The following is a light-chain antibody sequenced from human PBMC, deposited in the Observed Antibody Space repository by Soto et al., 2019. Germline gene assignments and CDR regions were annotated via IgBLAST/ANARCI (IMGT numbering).Light chain of an antibody. CDR1: SSDVGGYDY. V-gene: IGLV2-11*01. Sequence: QSALTQPPSVSGSPGQSVTISCTGTSSDVGGYDYVSWYQQRPGKAPKLLIYDVTKRPSGVPDRFSGSKSGNTASLTISGLKVEDEADYYCCSSGGSPTYVFGTGTKVTVL. J-gene: IGLJ1*01. CDR2: DVT. CDR3: CSSGGSPTYV.